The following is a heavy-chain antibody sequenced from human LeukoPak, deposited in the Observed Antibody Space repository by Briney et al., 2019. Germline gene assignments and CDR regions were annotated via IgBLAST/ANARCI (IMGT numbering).Heavy chain of an antibody. J-gene: IGHJ4*02. CDR3: ARGGYCSGTSCPFDY. CDR2: IYHSGST. CDR1: GGSISSGGYS. Sequence: PSETLSLTCAVSGGSISSGGYSWSWIRQPPGKGLEWIGYIYHSGSTYYNPSLKSRVTISVDRSKNQFSLKLSSVTAADTAVYYCARGGYCSGTSCPFDYWGQGTLVTVSS. V-gene: IGHV4-30-2*01. D-gene: IGHD2-2*01.